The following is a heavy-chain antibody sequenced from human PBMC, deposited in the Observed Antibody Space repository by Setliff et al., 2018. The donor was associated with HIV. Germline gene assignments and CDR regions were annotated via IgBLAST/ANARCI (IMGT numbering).Heavy chain of an antibody. CDR3: VRGVQSPPHYTYYYMDV. CDR1: RSTFNSHT. V-gene: IGHV1-69*02. J-gene: IGHJ6*03. Sequence: SVKVSCKASRSTFNSHTINWVRQAPGQGLDWMGRIIPILGVANYAQRFQGKVTITADKSTSTAYMELTSLRFDDTAMYYCVRGVQSPPHYTYYYMDVWGEGTMVTVSS. CDR2: IIPILGVA. D-gene: IGHD3-3*01.